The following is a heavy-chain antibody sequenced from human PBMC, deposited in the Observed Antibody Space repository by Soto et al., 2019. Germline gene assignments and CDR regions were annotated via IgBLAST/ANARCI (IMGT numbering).Heavy chain of an antibody. V-gene: IGHV4-31*03. CDR2: IYYSGST. D-gene: IGHD3-22*01. Sequence: SETRSLTRTVSGGSISSGGYYWSWIRQHPGKGLEWIAYIYYSGSTYYNPSLKSRVTLSVETSKNQFSLKLSSVTDADTAVYYSGRVPLNYDSTSIDFWGQGTLVTVSS. CDR3: GRVPLNYDSTSIDF. J-gene: IGHJ4*02. CDR1: GGSISSGGYY.